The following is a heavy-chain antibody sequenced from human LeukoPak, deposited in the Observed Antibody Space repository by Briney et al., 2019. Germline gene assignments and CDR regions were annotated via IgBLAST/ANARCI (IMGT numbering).Heavy chain of an antibody. J-gene: IGHJ4*02. CDR2: INAGNGNT. Sequence: GASVKVSCKASGGTFSSYAISWVRQAPGQGLEWMGWINAGNGNTKYSQKFQGRVTITRDTSASTAYMELSSLRSEDTAVYYCARAYGSGSYPYWGQGTLVTVSS. D-gene: IGHD3-10*01. CDR1: GGTFSSYA. V-gene: IGHV1-3*01. CDR3: ARAYGSGSYPY.